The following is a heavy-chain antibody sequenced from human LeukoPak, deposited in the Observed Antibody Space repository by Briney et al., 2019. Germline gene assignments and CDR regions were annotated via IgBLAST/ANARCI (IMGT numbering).Heavy chain of an antibody. D-gene: IGHD6-19*01. CDR3: AREESSGWNDY. J-gene: IGHJ4*02. V-gene: IGHV4-34*01. CDR1: GGSFSGYY. CDR2: INHSGST. Sequence: PSETLSLTCAVYGGSFSGYYWSWIRQPPGKGLEWIGEINHSGSTNYNPSLKSRVTISVDTSKNQFSLKLSSVTAADTAVYYCAREESSGWNDYWGQGTLVTVSS.